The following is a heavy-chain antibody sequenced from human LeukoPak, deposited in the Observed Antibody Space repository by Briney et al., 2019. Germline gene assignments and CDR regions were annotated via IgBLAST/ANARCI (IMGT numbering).Heavy chain of an antibody. CDR2: ISKSGSNI. V-gene: IGHV3-48*03. J-gene: IGHJ4*02. CDR1: GFTFTNYE. D-gene: IGHD3-22*01. CDR3: ARNRDFYDSSGAVPLDY. Sequence: GGSLRLSCSASGFTFTNYEMNWVRQAPGMGLEWVSYISKSGSNIYYADSVKGRFTISRDNAKTSLFLQMSSLRADDTAVYYCARNRDFYDSSGAVPLDYWGQGILVTVSS.